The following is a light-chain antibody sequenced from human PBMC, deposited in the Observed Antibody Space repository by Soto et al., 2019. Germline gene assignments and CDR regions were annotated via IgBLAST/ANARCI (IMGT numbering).Light chain of an antibody. CDR3: HQFASSPRT. J-gene: IGKJ1*01. CDR1: QSVSSSF. CDR2: GAS. V-gene: IGKV3-20*01. Sequence: EIVLTQSPGTLSLSPGERATLSCRASQSVSSSFLAWYQQKPGQAPRLLIYGASSRATGIPDRFSGSGSGTDFTLTISRLAPEDFAVFYCHQFASSPRTFGQGTMVEIK.